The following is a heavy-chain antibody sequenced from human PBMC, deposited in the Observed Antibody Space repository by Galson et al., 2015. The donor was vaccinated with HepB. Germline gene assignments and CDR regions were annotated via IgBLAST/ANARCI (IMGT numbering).Heavy chain of an antibody. Sequence: SVKVSCKASGYTFTGYDIHWVRQAPGQGLEWMGRIDPNCGNTNYAQKFQGRVTMTTDTSINTAYLEVTRLRSDDTAVYYCAREVSGYYDAFDFWGQGTMATVSS. D-gene: IGHD3-9*01. CDR2: IDPNCGNT. J-gene: IGHJ3*01. V-gene: IGHV1-2*02. CDR3: AREVSGYYDAFDF. CDR1: GYTFTGYD.